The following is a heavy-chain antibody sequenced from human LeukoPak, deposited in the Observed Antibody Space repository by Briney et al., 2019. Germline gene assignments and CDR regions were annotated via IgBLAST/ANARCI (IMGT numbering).Heavy chain of an antibody. Sequence: ASVKVSCKVSGYTLTESSMHWVRQAPGKGLEWMGGFDPEDGETVYAQKFQGRVTMTEDTSTDTAYMELSSLRFEDTAVYYCATDSVYYDSSGYYYPGYWGQGTLVTVSS. CDR1: GYTLTESS. CDR3: ATDSVYYDSSGYYYPGY. V-gene: IGHV1-24*01. J-gene: IGHJ4*02. D-gene: IGHD3-22*01. CDR2: FDPEDGET.